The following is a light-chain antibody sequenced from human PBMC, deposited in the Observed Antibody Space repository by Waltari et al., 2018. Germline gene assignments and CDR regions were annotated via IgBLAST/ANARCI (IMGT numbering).Light chain of an antibody. V-gene: IGLV2-14*03. CDR2: DVT. Sequence: QSALTQPASVSGSPGQSITISCTGTSNDVGASNFVSWYQQHPGGAPQLMVYDVTARPSGISYRFSGSKSAHTASLTISGLLPEDEAIYYCSSFTDTHTLLFGGGTTVTVL. CDR1: SNDVGASNF. CDR3: SSFTDTHTLL. J-gene: IGLJ2*01.